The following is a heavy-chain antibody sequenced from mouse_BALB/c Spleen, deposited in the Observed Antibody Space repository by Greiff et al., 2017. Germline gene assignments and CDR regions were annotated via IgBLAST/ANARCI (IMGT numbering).Heavy chain of an antibody. V-gene: IGHV5-15*02. CDR2: ISNLAYSI. J-gene: IGHJ2*01. D-gene: IGHD1-1*01. CDR1: GFTFSDYG. CDR3: ARYYYGSTGGFDY. Sequence: VQLKQSGGGLVQPGGSRKLSCAASGFTFSDYGMAWVRQAPGKGPEWVAFISNLAYSIYYADTVTGRFTISRENAKNTLYLEMSSLRSEDTAMYYCARYYYGSTGGFDYWGQGTTLTVSS.